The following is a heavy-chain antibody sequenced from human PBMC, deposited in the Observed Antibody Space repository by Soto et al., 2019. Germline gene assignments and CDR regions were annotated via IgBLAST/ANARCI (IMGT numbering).Heavy chain of an antibody. D-gene: IGHD5-12*01. Sequence: SETLSLTCTVSGGSISSGGYYWSWIRQHPGKGLEWIGYIYYSGSTYYNPSLKSRVTISVDTSKNQFSLKLSSVTAADTAVYYCASGPGGWLRSFTPQYGMDVWGQGTTVTVSS. J-gene: IGHJ6*02. CDR2: IYYSGST. CDR3: ASGPGGWLRSFTPQYGMDV. CDR1: GGSISSGGYY. V-gene: IGHV4-31*03.